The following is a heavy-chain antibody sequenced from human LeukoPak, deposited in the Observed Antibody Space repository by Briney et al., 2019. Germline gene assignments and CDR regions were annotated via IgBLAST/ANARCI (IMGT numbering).Heavy chain of an antibody. V-gene: IGHV4-34*01. Sequence: PSETLSFTCAVYGGSFSGYYWSWIRQPPGKGLEWIGEINHSGSTNYNPSLKSRVTISVDTSKNQFSLKLSSVTAADTAVYYCARRRRSTYYYDSSGPPRGNWFDPWGQGTLVTVSS. CDR2: INHSGST. CDR1: GGSFSGYY. J-gene: IGHJ5*02. CDR3: ARRRRSTYYYDSSGPPRGNWFDP. D-gene: IGHD3-22*01.